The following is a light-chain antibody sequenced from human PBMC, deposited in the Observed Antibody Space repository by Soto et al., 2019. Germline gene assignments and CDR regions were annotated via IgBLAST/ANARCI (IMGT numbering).Light chain of an antibody. J-gene: IGKJ2*03. CDR2: AAS. Sequence: EIVLTQSPATLSLSAGERATLSCRPSQILSPSYLAWYQHKPGQGPRLLIFAASSRATGVPDRFSGSGSGNDSALTITRLEPADCAIYYCQQYGRSPHSFGRGTHLEIK. V-gene: IGKV3-20*01. CDR1: QILSPSY. CDR3: QQYGRSPHS.